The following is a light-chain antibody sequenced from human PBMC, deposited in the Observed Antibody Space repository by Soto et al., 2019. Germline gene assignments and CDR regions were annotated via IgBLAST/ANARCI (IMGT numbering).Light chain of an antibody. CDR2: GAS. Sequence: EIVMTQSPATLSVSPGERATLSCRASQSVSSNLAWYQQKPGRAPRLLIYGASTRATGIPARFSGSGSGTEFTLTISSLQSEDFAVYYCQQYSFWPYTFGQGTKLEIK. CDR1: QSVSSN. V-gene: IGKV3-15*01. CDR3: QQYSFWPYT. J-gene: IGKJ2*01.